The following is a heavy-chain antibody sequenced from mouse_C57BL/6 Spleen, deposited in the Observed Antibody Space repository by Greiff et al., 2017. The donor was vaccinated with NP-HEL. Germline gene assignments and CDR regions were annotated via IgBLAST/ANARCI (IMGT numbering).Heavy chain of an antibody. V-gene: IGHV1-55*01. CDR2: IYPGSGST. Sequence: VQLQQPGAELVKPGASVKMSCKASGYTFTSYWITWVKQRPGRGLEWIGDIYPGSGSTNYNEKFKSKATLTVDTSSSTAYMQLSSLTSEDSAVYYCARRDDGYYVIAYWGQGTLVTVSA. CDR1: GYTFTSYW. CDR3: ARRDDGYYVIAY. J-gene: IGHJ3*01. D-gene: IGHD2-3*01.